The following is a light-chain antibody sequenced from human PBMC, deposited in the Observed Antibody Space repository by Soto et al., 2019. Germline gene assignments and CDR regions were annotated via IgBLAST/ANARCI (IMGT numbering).Light chain of an antibody. V-gene: IGKV1-39*01. CDR3: QQSYSTPPT. CDR1: QSISSY. J-gene: IGKJ1*01. Sequence: DIQMTQSPFSLSASVGDRVTITCRASQSISSYLNWYQQKPGKAPNLLIYTASSLPSGVPSRFSGSGSGTDFTLTISSLQPEDFATYYCQQSYSTPPTFGQGTKVEIK. CDR2: TAS.